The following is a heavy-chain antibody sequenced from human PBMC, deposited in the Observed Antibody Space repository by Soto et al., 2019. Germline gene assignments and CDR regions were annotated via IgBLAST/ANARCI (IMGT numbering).Heavy chain of an antibody. CDR3: ARGPRVSSTGTGAH. V-gene: IGHV3-74*01. Sequence: GGSLRLSCAVSGFPFSAYWMHWVRPVPGKGLTWVSRISDDGSTATYADSVKGRFVISRDNAKNSLYLEMNTLRADDSGLYYCARGPRVSSTGTGAHWGRGTLVTVSS. CDR1: GFPFSAYW. D-gene: IGHD1-1*01. J-gene: IGHJ4*02. CDR2: ISDDGSTA.